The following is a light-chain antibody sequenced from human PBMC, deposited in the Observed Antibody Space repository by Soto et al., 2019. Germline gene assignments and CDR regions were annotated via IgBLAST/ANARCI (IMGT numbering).Light chain of an antibody. Sequence: ETVMTQSPATLSVSPGERVTLSCRASQSVNNYLAWYQQKPGQAPRLLVSGASTRATGVPARFSGSGSGTDFTLTSSSRQSEDFALYFCQQCNDWPLFTFGQGTRLEIK. V-gene: IGKV3-15*01. CDR1: QSVNNY. CDR2: GAS. J-gene: IGKJ5*01. CDR3: QQCNDWPLFT.